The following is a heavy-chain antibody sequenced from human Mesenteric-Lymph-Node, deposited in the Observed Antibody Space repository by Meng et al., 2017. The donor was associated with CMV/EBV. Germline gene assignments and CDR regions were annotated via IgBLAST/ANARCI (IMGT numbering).Heavy chain of an antibody. CDR1: GFTFSSYA. Sequence: ESLKISCAASGFTFSSYAMSWVRQAPGKGLEWISYISGSGNTVYYGDSVEGRFTISRDNAKNSLYLQMNSLRAEDTAVYYCARTYCTNGICRTSYVYHYPYYGMDVWGQGTAVTVSS. J-gene: IGHJ6*02. CDR3: ARTYCTNGICRTSYVYHYPYYGMDV. CDR2: ISGSGNTV. V-gene: IGHV3-48*04. D-gene: IGHD2-8*01.